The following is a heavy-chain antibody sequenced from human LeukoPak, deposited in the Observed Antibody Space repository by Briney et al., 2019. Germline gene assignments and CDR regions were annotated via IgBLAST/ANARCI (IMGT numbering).Heavy chain of an antibody. J-gene: IGHJ4*02. V-gene: IGHV3-23*01. Sequence: EXVSSISGSGGSTYYADPAKGRFTVSRDNSKNTVYLQMNSLRAEDTAVYYCAKGGISWNRDFDHWGQGTRVTVSS. CDR2: ISGSGGST. CDR3: AKGGISWNRDFDH. D-gene: IGHD6-13*01.